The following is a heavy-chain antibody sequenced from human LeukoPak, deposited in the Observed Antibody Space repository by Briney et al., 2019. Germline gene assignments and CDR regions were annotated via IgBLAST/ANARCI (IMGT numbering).Heavy chain of an antibody. Sequence: SETLSLTCTVSGGSISSSSYYWGWLRQPPGTGREGVGSIYYSGSTYYNPSLKSRVTISVDTSKNQFSLKLSSVTAADTAVYYCAREEQLVPPYYYYYMDVWGKGTTVTVSS. CDR2: IYYSGST. V-gene: IGHV4-39*02. CDR1: GGSISSSSYY. D-gene: IGHD6-6*01. J-gene: IGHJ6*03. CDR3: AREEQLVPPYYYYYMDV.